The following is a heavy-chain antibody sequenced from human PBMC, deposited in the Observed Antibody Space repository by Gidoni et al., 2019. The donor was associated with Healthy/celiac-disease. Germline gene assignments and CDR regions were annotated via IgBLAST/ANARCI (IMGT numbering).Heavy chain of an antibody. Sequence: QVQLVQSGAEVQKPGSSVKVSCKASGGTFSSYPISWVRQAPGQGLEWMGGIIPIFGTANYAQKFQGRVTITADESTSTAYMELSSLRSEDTAVYYCAINVAAAGTGIRDYYYGMDVWGQGTTVTVSS. CDR1: GGTFSSYP. CDR3: AINVAAAGTGIRDYYYGMDV. D-gene: IGHD6-13*01. J-gene: IGHJ6*02. V-gene: IGHV1-69*01. CDR2: IIPIFGTA.